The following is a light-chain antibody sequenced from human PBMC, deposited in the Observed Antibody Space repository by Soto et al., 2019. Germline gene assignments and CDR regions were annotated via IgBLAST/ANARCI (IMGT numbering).Light chain of an antibody. J-gene: IGKJ4*01. Sequence: EIVLTQSPATLSLSPGERATLSCRASQSVRSYLAWYRQKPGQAPRLLIYDASNRATGIPARFSGSGSGTDFTLTISSLEPEDFAVYYCQQRSNWPLLTVGGGTKV. V-gene: IGKV3-11*01. CDR3: QQRSNWPLLT. CDR2: DAS. CDR1: QSVRSY.